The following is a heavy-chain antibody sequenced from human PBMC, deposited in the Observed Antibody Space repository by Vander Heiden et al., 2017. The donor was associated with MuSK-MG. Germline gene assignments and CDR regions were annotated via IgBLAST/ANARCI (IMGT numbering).Heavy chain of an antibody. CDR2: INPNSGGT. CDR3: ARDLKNALDY. Sequence: QVQLVQSGAEVKKPGASVKVSCKASGYTFTDYYIHWVRQAPGQGLEWMGWINPNSGGTNYAQRFRGRVTMTRATYISTAYMELSILRSDDTAVYYGARDLKNALDYWGQGTLVTVSS. V-gene: IGHV1-2*02. J-gene: IGHJ4*02. CDR1: GYTFTDYY.